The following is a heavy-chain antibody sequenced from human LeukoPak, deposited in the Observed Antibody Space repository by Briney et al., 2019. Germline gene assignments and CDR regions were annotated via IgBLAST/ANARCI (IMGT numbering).Heavy chain of an antibody. CDR3: ARAGYSDLWMDV. CDR1: GYTFTTYY. D-gene: IGHD3-3*01. V-gene: IGHV1-46*01. CDR2: INPSDGGT. J-gene: IGHJ6*04. Sequence: ASVKVSCKASGYTFTTYYMHWVRQAPGQGLEWMGIINPSDGGTYYAQKFQGRATLTRDMSTSTVYMDLTSLRPEDTAVYYCARAGYSDLWMDVWGKGTTVTVSS.